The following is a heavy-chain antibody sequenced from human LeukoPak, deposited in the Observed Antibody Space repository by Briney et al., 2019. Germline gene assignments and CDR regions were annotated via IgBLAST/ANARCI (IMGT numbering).Heavy chain of an antibody. Sequence: SETLSLTCAVYGGSFSGYYWSWVRHPPGKGLEWVGRIYTSGSNNYNPSLKSRVTMSVDTSKNQFSLKLSSVTAADTAVYYCARMAANYYYYMDVWGKGTTVTVSS. CDR2: IYTSGSN. D-gene: IGHD1-26*01. CDR3: ARMAANYYYYMDV. J-gene: IGHJ6*03. CDR1: GGSFSGYY. V-gene: IGHV4-59*10.